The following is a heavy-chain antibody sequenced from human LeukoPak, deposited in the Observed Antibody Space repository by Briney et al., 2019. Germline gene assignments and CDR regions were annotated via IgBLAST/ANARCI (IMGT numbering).Heavy chain of an antibody. J-gene: IGHJ3*02. CDR3: LTILETTIDAFDI. V-gene: IGHV3-74*01. CDR2: ISPDDKTT. CDR1: GFTFSQNW. D-gene: IGHD1-26*01. Sequence: GGSLRLSCAASGFTFSQNWLHWVRQAPGKGLVWVSRISPDDKTTSYADSVKGRFTVSRDDAKKTLYLQMISLRAEDTAVYYCLTILETTIDAFDIWGQGAMVTVS.